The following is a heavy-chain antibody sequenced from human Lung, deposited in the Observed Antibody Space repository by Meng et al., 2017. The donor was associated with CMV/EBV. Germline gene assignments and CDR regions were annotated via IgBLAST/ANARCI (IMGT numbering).Heavy chain of an antibody. Sequence: SCAASGFTFSTHSMTWVRQAPGKGLEWVANIREDASVLHYADSVKGRFTVSRDNAKNSLYLQMSSLSAEDTAIYYCATRYSGQYFDWLLPPFDYWXQGNXVTVSS. CDR2: IREDASVL. CDR1: GFTFSTHS. V-gene: IGHV3-7*01. J-gene: IGHJ4*02. CDR3: ATRYSGQYFDWLLPPFDY. D-gene: IGHD3-9*01.